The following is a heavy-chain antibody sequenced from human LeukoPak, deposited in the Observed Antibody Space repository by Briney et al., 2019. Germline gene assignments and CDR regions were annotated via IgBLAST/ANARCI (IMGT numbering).Heavy chain of an antibody. J-gene: IGHJ5*02. CDR3: ARGGYDFWSGSKNWFDP. D-gene: IGHD3-3*01. CDR1: GGSISSYY. Sequence: SETLSLTCTVSGGSISSYYWSWIRQPPGKGLEWIGYIYYSGSTSYNPSLKSRVTISVDTSKNQFSLKLSSVTAADTAVYYCARGGYDFWSGSKNWFDPWGQGTLVTVSS. CDR2: IYYSGST. V-gene: IGHV4-59*01.